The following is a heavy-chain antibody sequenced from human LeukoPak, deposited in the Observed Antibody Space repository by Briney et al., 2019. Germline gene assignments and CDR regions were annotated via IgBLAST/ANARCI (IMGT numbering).Heavy chain of an antibody. V-gene: IGHV3-74*01. CDR2: LNSDGSSI. CDR1: GFTFSSSW. CDR3: ARGVAGTLDY. Sequence: PGGSLRLSCAASGFTFSSSWMHWVRHVPGKGLAWVSRLNSDGSSINYADSVKGRFTISRDNAENTLYLQMNSLRVEDTAVYYCARGVAGTLDYWGQGTLVTVSS. D-gene: IGHD6-19*01. J-gene: IGHJ4*02.